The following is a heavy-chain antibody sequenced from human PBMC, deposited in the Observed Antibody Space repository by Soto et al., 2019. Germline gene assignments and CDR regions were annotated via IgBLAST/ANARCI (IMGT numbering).Heavy chain of an antibody. CDR3: ARGHVLRFLEWLSYGLDV. D-gene: IGHD3-3*01. J-gene: IGHJ6*02. CDR2: INPNSGGT. CDR1: GYTFTDYS. V-gene: IGHV1-2*04. Sequence: HVQLVQSGAEVKKPGASVKVSCKASGYTFTDYSIHWVRQAPGQGLEWMGWINPNSGGTNYGQKFQGWVTMTRDTSINTAYMELSNLKSDDTAVYYCARGHVLRFLEWLSYGLDVWGQGTTVTVSS.